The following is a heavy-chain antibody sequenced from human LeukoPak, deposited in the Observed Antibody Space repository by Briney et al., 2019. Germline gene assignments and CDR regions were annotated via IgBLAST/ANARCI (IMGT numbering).Heavy chain of an antibody. J-gene: IGHJ4*02. CDR1: GFTFSNAW. D-gene: IGHD3-3*01. CDR3: TTAAFTYYDFWSGYLIDY. V-gene: IGHV3-15*01. CDR2: IKSKTDGGTT. Sequence: GGSLRLSCAASGFTFSNAWMSWVRQAPGKGLEGVGRIKSKTDGGTTDYAAPVKGRFTISRDDSKNTLYLQMNSLKTEDTAVYYCTTAAFTYYDFWSGYLIDYWGQGTLVTVSS.